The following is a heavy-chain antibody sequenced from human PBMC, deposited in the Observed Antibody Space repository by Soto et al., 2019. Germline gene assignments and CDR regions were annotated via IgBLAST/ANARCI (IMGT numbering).Heavy chain of an antibody. CDR3: ASSLGDSPYDSSGYYGRHPHFDY. Sequence: LSLTCTVSGGSISSGGYDWSWIRQHPGKGLEWIGYIYYSGSTYYNPSLKSRVTISVDTSKNQFSLKLSSVTAADTAVYYCASSLGDSPYDSSGYYGRHPHFDYWGQGTLVTVSS. V-gene: IGHV4-31*03. D-gene: IGHD3-22*01. J-gene: IGHJ4*02. CDR1: GGSISSGGYD. CDR2: IYYSGST.